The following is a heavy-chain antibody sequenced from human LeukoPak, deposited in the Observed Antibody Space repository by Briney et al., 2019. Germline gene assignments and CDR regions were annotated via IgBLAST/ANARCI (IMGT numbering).Heavy chain of an antibody. CDR2: INPSGGST. D-gene: IGHD6-19*01. CDR3: ARDLGPIGDQWLVPGDY. V-gene: IGHV1-46*01. Sequence: GASVTVSCKASGYTFTSYYMHWVRQAPGQGLEWMGIINPSGGSTSYAQKFQGRATMTRDTSTSTVYMELSSLRSVDTAVYYCARDLGPIGDQWLVPGDYWGQGTLVTVSS. J-gene: IGHJ4*02. CDR1: GYTFTSYY.